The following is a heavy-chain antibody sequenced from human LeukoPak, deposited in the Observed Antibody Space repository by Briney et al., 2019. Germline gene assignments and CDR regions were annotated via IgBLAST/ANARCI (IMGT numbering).Heavy chain of an antibody. V-gene: IGHV3-49*03. J-gene: IGHJ3*02. D-gene: IGHD2-15*01. CDR3: SSYCSGGSCYRDDAFDI. CDR2: IKSKANGGAT. CDR1: GFSFADYA. Sequence: GGSLRLSCAASGFSFADYALSWFRQAPGEGLEWVGFIKSKANGGATMYAASVRGRFTISRDDSKTIAYLQMDSLKTEDTAVYYCSSYCSGGSCYRDDAFDIWGQGTMVTVSS.